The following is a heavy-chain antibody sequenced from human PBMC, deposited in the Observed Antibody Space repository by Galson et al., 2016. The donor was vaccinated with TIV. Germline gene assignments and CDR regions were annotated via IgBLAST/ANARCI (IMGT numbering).Heavy chain of an antibody. CDR1: GDTFSSYT. Sequence: SVKVSCKASGDTFSSYTISWVRQAPGQGLEWMGRIIPIFGTTKYAQKFQGRVTITADESTDTAYVELNSLTSEDTAVYYCARATNYYDNWFDPWGQGTLVTVSS. CDR2: IIPIFGTT. CDR3: ARATNYYDNWFDP. J-gene: IGHJ5*02. D-gene: IGHD3-10*01. V-gene: IGHV1-69*13.